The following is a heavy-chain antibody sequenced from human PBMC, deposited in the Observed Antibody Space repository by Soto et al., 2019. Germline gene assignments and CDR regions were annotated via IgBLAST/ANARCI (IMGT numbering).Heavy chain of an antibody. J-gene: IGHJ5*02. Sequence: LSLSCAASGFTFSSYAMHWVRQAPGKGLEWVAVISYDGSNKYYADSVKGRFTISRDNSKNTLYLQMNSLRAEDTAVYDCARNRNRFNGFAPWGQGTLVTVSS. CDR1: GFTFSSYA. CDR3: ARNRNRFNGFAP. V-gene: IGHV3-30-3*01. CDR2: ISYDGSNK.